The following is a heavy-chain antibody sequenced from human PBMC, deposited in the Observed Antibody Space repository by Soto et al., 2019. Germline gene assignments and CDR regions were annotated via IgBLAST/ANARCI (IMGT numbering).Heavy chain of an antibody. D-gene: IGHD3-3*01. CDR3: ARVTIFGVVIIGYYYGMDV. CDR1: GFTLSVYA. CDR2: ISGSGDGT. V-gene: IGHV3-23*01. J-gene: IGHJ6*02. Sequence: GGSLRLSCVASGFTLSVYAMGWVRLAPGKGLEWVSSISGSGDGTYYADSVKGRFTISRDNSKSTLFLQMNSLRAEDTAVYYCARVTIFGVVIIGYYYGMDVWGQGTTVTVSS.